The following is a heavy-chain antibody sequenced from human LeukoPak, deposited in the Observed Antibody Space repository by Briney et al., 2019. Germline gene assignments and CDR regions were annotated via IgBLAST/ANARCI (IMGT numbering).Heavy chain of an antibody. V-gene: IGHV3-66*02. CDR2: IYSGGST. J-gene: IGHJ6*03. Sequence: GRSLRLSCAASGFTVSSNYMSWVRQAPGKGLEWVSVIYSGGSTYYADSVKGRFTISRDFSKNTLYLQMNSLRAEDTAVYYCARDWSNIAAADTAGYYYYYMDVWGKGTTVTVSS. CDR3: ARDWSNIAAADTAGYYYYYMDV. D-gene: IGHD6-13*01. CDR1: GFTVSSNY.